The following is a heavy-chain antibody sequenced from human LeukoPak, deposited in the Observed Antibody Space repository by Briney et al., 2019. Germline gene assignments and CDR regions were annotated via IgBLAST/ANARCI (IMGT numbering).Heavy chain of an antibody. CDR3: ARAVGVAVAGPYFDY. CDR2: IYYSGST. Sequence: SETLSLTCTVSGGSISSSSYYWGWIRQPPGKGLEWIGSIYYSGSTYYNPSLKSRVTISVDTSKNQFSLKLSSVTAADTAVYYCARAVGVAVAGPYFDYWGQGTLVTVSS. J-gene: IGHJ4*02. V-gene: IGHV4-39*07. CDR1: GGSISSSSYY. D-gene: IGHD6-19*01.